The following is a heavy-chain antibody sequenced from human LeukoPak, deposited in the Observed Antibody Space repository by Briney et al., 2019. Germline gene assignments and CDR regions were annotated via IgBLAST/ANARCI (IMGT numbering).Heavy chain of an antibody. D-gene: IGHD7-27*01. J-gene: IGHJ4*02. Sequence: GGSLSPSCAAYGLTVSSNYMSSVSQPPRKWMEWVSVIYSGGSTYYADSVQGRFTISRHNPKNTLYLQMNSLRAEDTAVNYCATSSELGTFDYWGQGTLVTVSS. CDR1: GLTVSSNY. CDR3: ATSSELGTFDY. V-gene: IGHV3-53*04. CDR2: IYSGGST.